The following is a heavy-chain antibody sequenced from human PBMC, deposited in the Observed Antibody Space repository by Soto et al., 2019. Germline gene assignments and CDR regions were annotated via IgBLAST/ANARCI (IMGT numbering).Heavy chain of an antibody. Sequence: PSETLSLTCTVSGGSISSYRWSWIRQPPGKGLEWIGYIYNSGSTYYNPSLKSRVTISVDRSKNQFSLKLSSVTAADTAVYYCARAGVVGATALDYWVQGTLVTVS. CDR2: IYNSGST. CDR1: GGSISSYR. V-gene: IGHV4-59*12. D-gene: IGHD1-26*01. CDR3: ARAGVVGATALDY. J-gene: IGHJ4*02.